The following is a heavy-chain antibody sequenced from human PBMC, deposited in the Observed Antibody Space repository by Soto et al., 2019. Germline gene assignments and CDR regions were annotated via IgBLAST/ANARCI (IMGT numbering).Heavy chain of an antibody. CDR1: GGTFSSHA. Sequence: SVKVSCKASGGTFSSHAISWVRQAPGQGLEWMGGIIPIFGTANYAQKFQGRVTITADKSTSTAYMELSSLRSEDTAVYYCARSHVGGRLAYFDYWGQGXLVTVYS. CDR2: IIPIFGTA. D-gene: IGHD1-26*01. V-gene: IGHV1-69*06. CDR3: ARSHVGGRLAYFDY. J-gene: IGHJ4*02.